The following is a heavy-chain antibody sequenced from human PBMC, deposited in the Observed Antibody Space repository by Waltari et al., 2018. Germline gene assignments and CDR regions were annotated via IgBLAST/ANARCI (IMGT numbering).Heavy chain of an antibody. CDR3: ARGRIVVVIGAFDI. CDR2: IYYSGST. J-gene: IGHJ3*02. Sequence: QVQLQESGPGLVKPSQTLSLTCTVSGGFISSGGYYWSWIRQHPGKGLEWIGYIYYSGSTYYNPSLKSRVTISVDTSKNQFSLKLSSVTAADTAVYYCARGRIVVVIGAFDIWGQGTMVTVSS. CDR1: GGFISSGGYY. V-gene: IGHV4-31*03. D-gene: IGHD3-22*01.